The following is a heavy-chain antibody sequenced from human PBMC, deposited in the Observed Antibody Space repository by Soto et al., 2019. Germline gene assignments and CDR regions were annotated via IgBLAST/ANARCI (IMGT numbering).Heavy chain of an antibody. D-gene: IGHD2-15*01. V-gene: IGHV3-48*03. CDR1: GFTFSSYE. J-gene: IGHJ4*02. Sequence: EVQLVESGGGLVQPGGSLRLSCAASGFTFSSYEMNWVRQAPGKGLEWVSYISSSGSTIYYADSVKGRFTISRDNAKNSLYLQMNSLRDEDTAVYYCAREDRGGYYFDYWGQGTLVTVSS. CDR3: AREDRGGYYFDY. CDR2: ISSSGSTI.